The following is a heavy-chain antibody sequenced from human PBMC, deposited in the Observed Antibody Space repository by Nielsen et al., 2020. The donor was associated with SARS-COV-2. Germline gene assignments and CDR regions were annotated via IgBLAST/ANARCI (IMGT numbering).Heavy chain of an antibody. CDR3: VRGAIGHCYYYYMDV. V-gene: IGHV5-51*01. Sequence: VRQMPGKGLEWMGIIYPGDSDTKYSPSFHGQVTLSADKSINTAYLQWNSLQASDTAMYYCVRGAIGHCYYYYMDVWGEGTTVTVSS. J-gene: IGHJ6*03. D-gene: IGHD2-2*01. CDR2: IYPGDSDT.